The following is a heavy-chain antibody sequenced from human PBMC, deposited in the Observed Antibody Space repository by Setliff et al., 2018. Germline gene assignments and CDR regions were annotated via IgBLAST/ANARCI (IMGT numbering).Heavy chain of an antibody. Sequence: GGSLRLSCAASGFTFSSYAMSWVRQAPGKGLEWVSAISGSGGSTYYADSVKGRFTISRDNAKNSLYLQMNSLRAEDTAVYYCTRSRGTTVYDYWGQGTLVTVSS. CDR1: GFTFSSYA. CDR2: ISGSGGST. CDR3: TRSRGTTVYDY. V-gene: IGHV3-23*01. J-gene: IGHJ4*02. D-gene: IGHD1-7*01.